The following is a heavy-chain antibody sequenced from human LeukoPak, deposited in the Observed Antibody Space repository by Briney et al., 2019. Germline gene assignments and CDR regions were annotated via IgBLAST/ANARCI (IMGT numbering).Heavy chain of an antibody. CDR1: GYSFTIYW. CDR3: ARLRRRDGYRIIDY. Sequence: GESLKISCKGSGYSFTIYWIGWVRQMPGKGLEWMGIIYPGDSDTRYSPSFQGLVTISADKSISTAYLQWSSLKASDTAMYYCARLRRRDGYRIIDYWGQGTLVTVSS. J-gene: IGHJ4*02. CDR2: IYPGDSDT. D-gene: IGHD5-24*01. V-gene: IGHV5-51*01.